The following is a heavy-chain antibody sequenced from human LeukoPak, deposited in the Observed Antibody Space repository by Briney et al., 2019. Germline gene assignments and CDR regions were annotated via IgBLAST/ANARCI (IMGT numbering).Heavy chain of an antibody. V-gene: IGHV4-34*01. CDR2: INHSGST. J-gene: IGHJ6*02. Sequence: SETLSLTCAVYGGSFSGYYWSWIRQPPGKGLEWIGEINHSGSTNYNPSLKSRVTISVDTSKHQFSLKLSSVTAADTAVYYCARLSGGGGSVYYYYYGMDVWGQGTTVTVSS. CDR1: GGSFSGYY. D-gene: IGHD3-16*01. CDR3: ARLSGGGGSVYYYYYGMDV.